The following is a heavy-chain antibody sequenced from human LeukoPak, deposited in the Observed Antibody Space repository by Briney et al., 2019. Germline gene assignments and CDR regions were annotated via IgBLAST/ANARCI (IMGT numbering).Heavy chain of an antibody. D-gene: IGHD3-16*01. CDR1: GFTFSNAW. CDR2: IRSNLYLGAT. J-gene: IGHJ3*01. V-gene: IGHV3-15*07. CDR3: ATYWGRGNLYLRALDL. Sequence: GGSLRLSCAASGFTFSNAWLHWVRQAPGKGLEWVGRIRSNLYLGATDFAAPVSGRFTMSRDDSKNMFFLQMDSLKTEDTARYYCATYWGRGNLYLRALDLWGQGTMVVVSS.